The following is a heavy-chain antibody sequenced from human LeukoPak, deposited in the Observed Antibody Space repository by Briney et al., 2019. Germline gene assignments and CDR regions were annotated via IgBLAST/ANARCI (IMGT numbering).Heavy chain of an antibody. V-gene: IGHV4-61*01. CDR3: AREGARWEPSFSAFDI. J-gene: IGHJ3*02. CDR2: IYYSGST. D-gene: IGHD1-26*01. CDR1: GGSISSSSYY. Sequence: SETLSLTCTVSGGSISSSSYYWSWIRQPPGKGLEWIGYIYYSGSTSYNPSLKSQVTISVDTSKNQFSLKLSSVTAADTAVYYCAREGARWEPSFSAFDIWGQGTMVTVSS.